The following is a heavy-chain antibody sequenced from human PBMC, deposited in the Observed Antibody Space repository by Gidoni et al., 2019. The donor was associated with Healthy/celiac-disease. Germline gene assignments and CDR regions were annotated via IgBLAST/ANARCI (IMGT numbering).Heavy chain of an antibody. J-gene: IGHJ5*02. CDR2: IYYSGST. CDR1: GGSVSSGSYY. V-gene: IGHV4-61*01. D-gene: IGHD6-19*01. CDR3: ARRVVAGYNWFDP. Sequence: QVQLQESGPGLVKPSATLSLPCTVSGGSVSSGSYYWSWIRQPPGKGLEWIGYIYYSGSTNYNPSLKSRVTISVDTSKNQFSLKLSSVTAADTAVYYCARRVVAGYNWFDPWGQGTLVTVSS.